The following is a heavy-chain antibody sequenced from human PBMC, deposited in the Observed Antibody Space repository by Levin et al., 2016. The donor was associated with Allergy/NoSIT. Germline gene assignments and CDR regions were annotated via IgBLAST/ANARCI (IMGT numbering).Heavy chain of an antibody. J-gene: IGHJ4*02. D-gene: IGHD2-2*01. V-gene: IGHV3-9*01. CDR2: ISWNSGSI. Sequence: PGKGLEWVSGISWNSGSIGYADSVKGRFTISRDNAKNSLYLQMNSLRAEDTALYYCAKSGPATAADFDYWGQGTLVTVSS. CDR3: AKSGPATAADFDY.